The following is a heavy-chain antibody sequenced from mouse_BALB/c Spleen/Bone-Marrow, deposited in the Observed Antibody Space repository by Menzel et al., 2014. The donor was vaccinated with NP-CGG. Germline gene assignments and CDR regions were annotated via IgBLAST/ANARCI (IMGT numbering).Heavy chain of an antibody. D-gene: IGHD1-1*01. V-gene: IGHV1S127*01. CDR3: ASYASGPAYFAY. CDR1: GYSFTSYW. Sequence: QVQLKESGPQLVRPGASVKMSCKASGYSFTSYWMHWVKQRPGQGLEWIGMIDPSDSETRLNQKFKDKATLTVDKSSSTAYMQLSSPTSEDSAIYYCASYASGPAYFAYWGQGTLVTVSA. CDR2: IDPSDSET. J-gene: IGHJ3*01.